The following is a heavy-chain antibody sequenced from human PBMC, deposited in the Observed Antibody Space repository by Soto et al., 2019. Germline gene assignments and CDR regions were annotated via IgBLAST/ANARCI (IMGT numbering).Heavy chain of an antibody. CDR1: GGSISSGGYY. CDR2: IYYSGST. Sequence: QVQLQESGPGLVKPSQTLSLTCTVSGGSISSGGYYWSWIRQHPGKGLEWIGYIYYSGSTYYNPSLQRRVTISVDTSKTQFSLKLSSVSAADTAVYYCARSGDIVVVPAARKLEVTNVMALAFDIWGQGTMVTVSS. CDR3: ARSGDIVVVPAARKLEVTNVMALAFDI. D-gene: IGHD2-2*01. V-gene: IGHV4-31*03. J-gene: IGHJ3*02.